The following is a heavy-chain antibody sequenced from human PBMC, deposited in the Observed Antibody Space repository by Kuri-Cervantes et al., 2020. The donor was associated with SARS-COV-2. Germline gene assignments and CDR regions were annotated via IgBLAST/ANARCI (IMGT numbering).Heavy chain of an antibody. Sequence: LTLTCTFSGFSLSTSGMCMSWVRQPPGKGLEWVSVIYSGGSTYYADSVKGRFTISRDNSKNTLYLQMNSLRAEDTAVYYCARDLSYCSGGSCFRGGWFDPWGQGTLVTVSS. CDR1: GFSLSTSGMC. CDR2: IYSGGST. V-gene: IGHV3-53*01. CDR3: ARDLSYCSGGSCFRGGWFDP. D-gene: IGHD2-15*01. J-gene: IGHJ5*02.